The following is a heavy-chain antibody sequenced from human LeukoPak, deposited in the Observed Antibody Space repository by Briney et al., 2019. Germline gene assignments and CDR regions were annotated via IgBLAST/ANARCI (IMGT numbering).Heavy chain of an antibody. CDR2: IYYSGST. Sequence: SETLSLTCTVSGGSISSGGSYWRWIRQHPGKGLEWIGYIYYSGSTYYNPSLKSRVTISVDTSKNQCSLKLTSVTAADMAVYYCAREPTSRDGSKSSGMDVWGQGTTVTVSS. CDR3: AREPTSRDGSKSSGMDV. D-gene: IGHD5-24*01. V-gene: IGHV4-31*03. CDR1: GGSISSGGSY. J-gene: IGHJ6*02.